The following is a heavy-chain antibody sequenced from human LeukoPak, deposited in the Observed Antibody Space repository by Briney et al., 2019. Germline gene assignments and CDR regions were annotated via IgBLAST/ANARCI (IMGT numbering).Heavy chain of an antibody. J-gene: IGHJ6*03. D-gene: IGHD6-13*01. CDR3: ARDSLNHIAPYYYMDV. CDR2: IYYSGSS. Sequence: PSETLSLTCTVSGDSISRSTYYWGWIRQPPGKGLEWIGSIYYSGSSYYNPSLKSRVTISVDTSKNQLSLKLSSVTAADTAVYYCARDSLNHIAPYYYMDVWGKGTTVTVSS. CDR1: GDSISRSTYY. V-gene: IGHV4-39*07.